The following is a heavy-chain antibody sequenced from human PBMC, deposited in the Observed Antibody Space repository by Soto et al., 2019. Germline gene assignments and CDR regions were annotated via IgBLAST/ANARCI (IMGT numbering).Heavy chain of an antibody. Sequence: QVQLVESGGGVVQPGRSLRLSCAASGFTFSSYGMHWVRQAPGKGLEWVAVISYDGSNKYYADSVKGRFTISRDNSKNAVYVHMNSLRAEEKAVYYCAKGLLRGAGGYWGQGTLVTVSS. J-gene: IGHJ4*02. CDR3: AKGLLRGAGGY. V-gene: IGHV3-30*18. D-gene: IGHD6-19*01. CDR2: ISYDGSNK. CDR1: GFTFSSYG.